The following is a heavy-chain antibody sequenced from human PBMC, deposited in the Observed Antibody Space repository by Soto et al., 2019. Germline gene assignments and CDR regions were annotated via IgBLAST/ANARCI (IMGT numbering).Heavy chain of an antibody. Sequence: PGGSLRLSCAASGFTFSTSWIHWVRQDPGKGLVWVSHINSDGSDTNYADSVKGRFTISRDNAKNTVYLQMNSLRAEDTAVYYCARDQHYSHASWGQGTLVTVPS. V-gene: IGHV3-74*01. CDR2: INSDGSDT. CDR1: GFTFSTSW. CDR3: ARDQHYSHAS. D-gene: IGHD3-3*02. J-gene: IGHJ5*02.